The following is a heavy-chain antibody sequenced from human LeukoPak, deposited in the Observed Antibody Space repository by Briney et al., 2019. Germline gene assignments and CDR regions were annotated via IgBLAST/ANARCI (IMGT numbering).Heavy chain of an antibody. J-gene: IGHJ3*02. CDR1: GGSFSGYY. CDR2: INHSGST. Sequence: PSETLSLTCAVYGGSFSGYYWSWIRQPPGKGLEWIGEINHSGSTNYNPSLKSRVTISVDTSKNQFSLKLSSVTAADTAVYYCARAPTRYSSSWARALDIWGQGTMVTVSS. D-gene: IGHD6-13*01. V-gene: IGHV4-34*01. CDR3: ARAPTRYSSSWARALDI.